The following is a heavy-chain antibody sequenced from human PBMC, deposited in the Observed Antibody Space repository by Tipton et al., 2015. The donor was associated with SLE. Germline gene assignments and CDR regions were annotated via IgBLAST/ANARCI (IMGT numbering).Heavy chain of an antibody. Sequence: GSLRLSCAASGFTFSSYSMNWVRQAPGKGLEWVSYISSSSSTIYYADSVKGRFTISRDNAKNSLYLQMNSLRAEDTAVYYCARETTIFGALVYFDLWGRGTLVTVSS. CDR1: GFTFSSYS. V-gene: IGHV3-48*01. CDR2: ISSSSSTI. D-gene: IGHD3-3*01. CDR3: ARETTIFGALVYFDL. J-gene: IGHJ2*01.